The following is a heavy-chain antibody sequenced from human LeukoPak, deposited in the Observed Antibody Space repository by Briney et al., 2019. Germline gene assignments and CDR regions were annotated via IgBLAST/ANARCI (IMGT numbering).Heavy chain of an antibody. D-gene: IGHD3-10*01. CDR2: IYSGGST. V-gene: IGHV3-53*05. Sequence: GGSLRLSCAASGFTVSSNYMSWVRQAPGKGLEWVSVIYSGGSTYYADSVKGRFTISRDNSKNTLYLQMGSLRVEDMAVYYCARGEGMVWGVGAFDYWGQGNMVTVSS. CDR3: ARGEGMVWGVGAFDY. J-gene: IGHJ4*02. CDR1: GFTVSSNY.